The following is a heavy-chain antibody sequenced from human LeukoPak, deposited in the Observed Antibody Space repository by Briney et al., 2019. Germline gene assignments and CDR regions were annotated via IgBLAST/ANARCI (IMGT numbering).Heavy chain of an antibody. CDR3: ARGSITIFGVVRDLDY. V-gene: IGHV3-74*01. Sequence: GGSLRLSCAASGFTFSSYWMHWVRQAPGKGLVWVSRINTDGSSTSYADSVKGRFTISRDNAKNTLYLQMNSLRAEDTAVYYCARGSITIFGVVRDLDYWGQGTLVTVSS. CDR1: GFTFSSYW. D-gene: IGHD3-3*01. CDR2: INTDGSST. J-gene: IGHJ4*02.